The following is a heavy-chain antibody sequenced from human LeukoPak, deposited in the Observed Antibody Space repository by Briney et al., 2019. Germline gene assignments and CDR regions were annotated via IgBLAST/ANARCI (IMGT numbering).Heavy chain of an antibody. D-gene: IGHD4-17*01. CDR2: INSDGSST. CDR3: ARDFTGDYGDYCPY. V-gene: IGHV3-74*01. CDR1: GFTFSSYW. Sequence: GGSLRLSCAASGFTFSSYWMHWVRHAPGKGLVWVSRINSDGSSTNYADSVKGRFTISRDNAKNTLYLQMNSLRAEDTAVYYCARDFTGDYGDYCPYWGQGTLVTVSS. J-gene: IGHJ4*02.